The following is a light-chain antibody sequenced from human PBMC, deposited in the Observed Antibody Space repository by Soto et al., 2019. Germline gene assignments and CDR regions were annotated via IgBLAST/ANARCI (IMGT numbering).Light chain of an antibody. J-gene: IGKJ4*01. Sequence: EIVMTQSPATLSVSPGERVTLSCRASQSVSSNLAWYQQKPGQAPRLLIHGASTRAAGIPDRFSGSGSGTDFTLTISSLQSEDFAVYYCQQYNNRPPVTFGGGTKVEIK. CDR3: QQYNNRPPVT. CDR1: QSVSSN. CDR2: GAS. V-gene: IGKV3-15*01.